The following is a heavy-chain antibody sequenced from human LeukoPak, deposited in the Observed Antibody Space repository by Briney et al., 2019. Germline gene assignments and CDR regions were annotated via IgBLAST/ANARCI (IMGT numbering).Heavy chain of an antibody. CDR2: TSSDLNVK. CDR1: GFTFRNYV. V-gene: IGHV3-30-3*01. D-gene: IGHD3-10*01. CDR3: AREGYYGSGSPPSLYFDY. J-gene: IGHJ4*02. Sequence: PGGSLGLSCAASGFTFRNYVIHWVSQAPGKGLEWVAVTSSDLNVKLYADSVKGRFTISRDNSRSTLYLQMNSLRPEDTAIYYCAREGYYGSGSPPSLYFDYWGQGTLVTVS.